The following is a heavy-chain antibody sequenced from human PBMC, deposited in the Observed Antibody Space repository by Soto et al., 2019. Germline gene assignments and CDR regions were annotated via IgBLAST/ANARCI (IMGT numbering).Heavy chain of an antibody. D-gene: IGHD3-10*01. J-gene: IGHJ6*02. CDR1: GDSISSSGYY. Sequence: TLSLTCTVSGDSISSSGYYWSWIRQPPGKALEWLALIDWDDDKYYSTSLKTRLTISKDTSKNQVVLTMTNMDPVDTATYYCARTPKYYYGSGRYYYYYYGLDVWGQGTTVTVSS. CDR2: IDWDDDK. V-gene: IGHV2-70*01. CDR3: ARTPKYYYGSGRYYYYYYGLDV.